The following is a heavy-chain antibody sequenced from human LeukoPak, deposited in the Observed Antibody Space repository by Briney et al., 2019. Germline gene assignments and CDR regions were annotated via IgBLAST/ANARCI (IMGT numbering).Heavy chain of an antibody. CDR2: ISSDGSNK. V-gene: IGHV3-30*18. J-gene: IGHJ4*02. Sequence: GGSLRLSCGASGFTFSSYGMHWVRQAPGKGLEWVAVISSDGSNKYYADSVKGRFTVSRDNSKNTLYLQMNSLRPEDAAVYYCPKEIYFGSGSYPDYWGQGTLVTVSS. CDR3: PKEIYFGSGSYPDY. D-gene: IGHD3-10*01. CDR1: GFTFSSYG.